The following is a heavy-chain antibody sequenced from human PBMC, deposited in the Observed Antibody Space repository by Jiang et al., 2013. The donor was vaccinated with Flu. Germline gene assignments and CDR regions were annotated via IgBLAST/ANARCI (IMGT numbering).Heavy chain of an antibody. Sequence: LLKPSETLSLTCAVSGGSINNYYWSWIRQPAGKGLEWIGRFYTSGSTNYNPSLKSRVTMSVDTSKNQFSLKLSSVTAADTAVYYCARDIPSWGSSSDWGQGTLVTVSS. CDR2: FYTSGST. J-gene: IGHJ4*02. CDR1: GGSINNYY. D-gene: IGHD6-6*01. CDR3: ARDIPSWGSSSD. V-gene: IGHV4-4*07.